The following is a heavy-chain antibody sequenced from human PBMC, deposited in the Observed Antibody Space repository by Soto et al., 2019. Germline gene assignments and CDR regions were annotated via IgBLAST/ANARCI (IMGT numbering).Heavy chain of an antibody. V-gene: IGHV3-23*01. CDR2: ISGSGGST. CDR3: AKDEANDFWSGYYPYYYYYYGMDV. Sequence: PGGSLRLSCAASGFTFSSYAMSWVRQAPGKGLEWVSAISGSGGSTYYADSVKGRFTISRGNSKNTLYLQMNSLRAEDTAVYYCAKDEANDFWSGYYPYYYYYYGMDVWGRGTTVTVSS. D-gene: IGHD3-3*01. J-gene: IGHJ6*02. CDR1: GFTFSSYA.